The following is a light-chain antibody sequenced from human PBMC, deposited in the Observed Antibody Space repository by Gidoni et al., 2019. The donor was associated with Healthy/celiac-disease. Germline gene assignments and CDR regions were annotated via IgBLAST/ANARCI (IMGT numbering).Light chain of an antibody. Sequence: IVLTHSPGTLALSPGERATLACRASQSVSSSYLAWYQQKPGQAPRLLIYGASSRATGIPDRFSGSGSGTDFTLTISRLEPEDFAVYYCQQYGSSLSLTFGQGTRLEIK. CDR2: GAS. CDR1: QSVSSSY. J-gene: IGKJ5*01. V-gene: IGKV3-20*01. CDR3: QQYGSSLSLT.